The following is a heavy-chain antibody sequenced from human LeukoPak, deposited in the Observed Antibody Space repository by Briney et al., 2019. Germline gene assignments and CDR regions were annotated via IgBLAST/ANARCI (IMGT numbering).Heavy chain of an antibody. V-gene: IGHV4-34*01. CDR3: ARGDSSIAARPPDY. CDR2: INHRGSN. J-gene: IGHJ4*02. D-gene: IGHD6-6*01. Sequence: SETLSLTCAVYGGSFSGYSWSWIRQPPGKGLEWIGEINHRGSNKYNPSLKSRVTISVDTSKNQFSLKLRSVTAADTAVYYCARGDSSIAARPPDYWGQGTLVTVSS. CDR1: GGSFSGYS.